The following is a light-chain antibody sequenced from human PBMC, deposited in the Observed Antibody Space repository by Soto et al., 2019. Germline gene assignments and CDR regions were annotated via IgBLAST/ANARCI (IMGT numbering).Light chain of an antibody. V-gene: IGLV2-14*01. CDR2: EVN. J-gene: IGLJ3*02. CDR1: SGDVGGYNF. CDR3: SSYTSSNTLV. Sequence: QSALTQPASVSGSPGQSITISCTGTSGDVGGYNFVSWYQQHPGKAPKLMIYEVNKRPSGVSNRFSGSKSANTASLTISGLQAEDEADYYCSSYTSSNTLVFGGGTKLTVL.